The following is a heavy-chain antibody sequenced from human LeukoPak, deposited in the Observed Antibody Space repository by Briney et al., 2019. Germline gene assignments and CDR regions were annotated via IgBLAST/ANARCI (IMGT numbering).Heavy chain of an antibody. CDR1: GYTLTELS. CDR2: FDPEDGET. Sequence: ASVKVSCKVSGYTLTELSMHWVRQAPGKGLEWMGGFDPEDGETIYAQKFQGRVTMTEDTSTDTAYMELSRLRSEDTAVYYCATGQWLVREYFQHWGQGTLVTVSS. V-gene: IGHV1-24*01. J-gene: IGHJ1*01. CDR3: ATGQWLVREYFQH. D-gene: IGHD6-19*01.